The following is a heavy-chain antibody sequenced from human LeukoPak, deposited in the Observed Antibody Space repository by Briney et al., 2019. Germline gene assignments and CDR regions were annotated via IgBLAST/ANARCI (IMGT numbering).Heavy chain of an antibody. J-gene: IGHJ4*02. CDR3: VKDPFYGGNPLYYFDY. CDR1: GFTFNSYA. CDR2: LTGDGGRT. D-gene: IGHD4-23*01. V-gene: IGHV3-64D*06. Sequence: GGSLRLSCAASGFTFNSYAMHWVRQAPGKGLECVSALTGDGGRTYYADSVKGRFTISRDNSKNTLYLQMSSLRVEDTAVYYCVKDPFYGGNPLYYFDYWGQGTLVAVSS.